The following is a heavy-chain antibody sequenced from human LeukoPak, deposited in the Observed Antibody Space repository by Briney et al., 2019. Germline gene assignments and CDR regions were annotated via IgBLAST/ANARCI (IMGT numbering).Heavy chain of an antibody. CDR1: GDAITSGGYS. Sequence: SETLSLTCTVSGDAITSGGYSWNWIRQPPGKGLEWIGCIYDRGPAYYNPSLKSRFSISVDRPKNQFFLSVTSLTAADTAVYYCARSRQASGLFNSWGQGTPVVVSS. V-gene: IGHV4-30-2*01. D-gene: IGHD3-10*01. CDR3: ARSRQASGLFNS. CDR2: IYDRGPA. J-gene: IGHJ5*01.